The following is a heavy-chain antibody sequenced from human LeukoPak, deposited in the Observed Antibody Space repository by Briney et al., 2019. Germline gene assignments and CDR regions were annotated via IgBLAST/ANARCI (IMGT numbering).Heavy chain of an antibody. CDR1: GFTFSSYW. CDR3: ARVHWYYYGSGSYYMGASIFDY. CDR2: IKQDGSEK. D-gene: IGHD3-10*01. J-gene: IGHJ4*02. V-gene: IGHV3-7*01. Sequence: GGSLRLSCAASGFTFSSYWMSWVRQAPGKGLEWVANIKQDGSEKYYVDSVKGRFTISRDNAKNSLYLQMNSLRAEDTAVYYCARVHWYYYGSGSYYMGASIFDYWGQGTLVTVSS.